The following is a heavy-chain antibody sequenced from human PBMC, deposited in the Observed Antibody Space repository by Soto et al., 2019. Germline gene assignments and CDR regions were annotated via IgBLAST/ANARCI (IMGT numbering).Heavy chain of an antibody. CDR1: GGSISRYY. CDR2: IYYSGTT. Sequence: SETLSLTCTVSGGSISRYYWSWVRQPPGKGLEWIGYIYYSGTTNYNPSLKSRVTMSVDTSKNHFSLRLTSVTAADTAVYYCARQERTGVYYAIDYWGQGAQVTVSS. CDR3: ARQERTGVYYAIDY. V-gene: IGHV4-59*08. D-gene: IGHD4-17*01. J-gene: IGHJ4*01.